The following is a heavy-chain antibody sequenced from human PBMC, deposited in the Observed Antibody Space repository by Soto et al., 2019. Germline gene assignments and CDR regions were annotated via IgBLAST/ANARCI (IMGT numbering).Heavy chain of an antibody. V-gene: IGHV3-33*01. J-gene: IGHJ3*02. CDR1: GFTFSSYG. D-gene: IGHD4-17*01. CDR3: ARDLSGDYGALDT. Sequence: QVQLVESRGGVVQPGRSLRLSCAPSGFTFSSYGMHWARQAPGKGLEWVAVIWYDGSNKVYADSVKGRFTISRDNSKNTLYLQMNSLRAEDTAVYYCARDLSGDYGALDTWGQGTMVTVSS. CDR2: IWYDGSNK.